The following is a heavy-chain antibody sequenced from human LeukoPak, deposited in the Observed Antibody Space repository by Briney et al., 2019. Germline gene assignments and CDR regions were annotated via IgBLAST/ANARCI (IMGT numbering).Heavy chain of an antibody. CDR1: GYDFTTYW. CDR3: ARQHYTVTTEYYFDY. CDR2: IYPADSDT. Sequence: GESLKISCKGSGYDFTTYWIGWVRQMPGKGLEWMGVIYPADSDTTYSPSFQGQVTISVDKSISTAYLHWSSLRASDTAIYYCARQHYTVTTEYYFDYWGQGTLVTVSS. J-gene: IGHJ4*02. V-gene: IGHV5-51*01. D-gene: IGHD4-17*01.